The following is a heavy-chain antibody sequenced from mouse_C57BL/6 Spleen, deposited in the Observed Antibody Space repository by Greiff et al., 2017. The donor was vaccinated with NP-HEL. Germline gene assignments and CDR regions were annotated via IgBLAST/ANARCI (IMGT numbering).Heavy chain of an antibody. CDR1: GYTFTDYE. D-gene: IGHD1-1*01. J-gene: IGHJ4*01. CDR3: TRRCGSSYDYAMDY. CDR2: IDPETGGT. Sequence: QVQLKESGAELVRPGASVTLSCEASGYTFTDYEMHWVKQTPVHGLECIGAIDPETGGTAYNQKFKGKAILTADKSSSTAYMALRSLTSEDSAVDYCTRRCGSSYDYAMDYWGQGTSVTVSS. V-gene: IGHV1-15*01.